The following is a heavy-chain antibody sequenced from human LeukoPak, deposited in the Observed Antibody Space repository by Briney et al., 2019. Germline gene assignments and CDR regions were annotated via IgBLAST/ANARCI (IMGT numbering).Heavy chain of an antibody. CDR2: ISSSSYI. CDR3: ARDSNCGDDCYIDY. V-gene: IGHV3-21*01. D-gene: IGHD2-21*02. J-gene: IGHJ4*02. CDR1: GFTFSSYS. Sequence: GGSLRLSCAASGFTFSSYSMNWVRQAPGKGLEWVSSISSSSYIYYADSVKGRFTISRDNAKNSLYLQMNSLIAEDTAVYYCARDSNCGDDCYIDYWGQGTLVTVSS.